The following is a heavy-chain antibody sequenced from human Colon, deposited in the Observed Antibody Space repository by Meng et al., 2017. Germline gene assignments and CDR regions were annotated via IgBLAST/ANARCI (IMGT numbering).Heavy chain of an antibody. CDR2: IHSGGTT. Sequence: GESLKISCAASGLTVSSNYMSWVRQAPGKGLEWLSIIHSGGTTYYADSVKGRLTISRDNSKNTVHLQMNSLRTEDTAVYYCARDPGYGDPRDYWGQGTLVTVSS. V-gene: IGHV3-66*02. CDR1: GLTVSSNY. J-gene: IGHJ4*02. CDR3: ARDPGYGDPRDY. D-gene: IGHD4-17*01.